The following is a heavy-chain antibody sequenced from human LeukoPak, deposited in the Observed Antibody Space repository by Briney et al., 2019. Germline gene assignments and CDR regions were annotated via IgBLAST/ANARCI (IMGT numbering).Heavy chain of an antibody. J-gene: IGHJ3*01. Sequence: GESLKISCKVSGYTFTSYYIAWVRQMPGKGLEWMAIMYPGHSDTRYSPSFQGQVTISADRSISTAYLQWSSLQAPDTAIYYCARPLGVGTAVGAFDLWGQGTLVTVSS. CDR3: ARPLGVGTAVGAFDL. CDR2: MYPGHSDT. D-gene: IGHD2-21*02. CDR1: GYTFTSYY. V-gene: IGHV5-51*01.